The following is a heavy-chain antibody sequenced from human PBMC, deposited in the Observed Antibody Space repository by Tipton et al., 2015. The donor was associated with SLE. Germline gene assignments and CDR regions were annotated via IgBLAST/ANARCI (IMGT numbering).Heavy chain of an antibody. CDR2: INPSGGST. CDR3: ARGPSNYYYMDV. V-gene: IGHV1-46*01. J-gene: IGHJ6*03. CDR1: GYTFTSYY. Sequence: QSGPEVKKPGASVKASCKASGYTFTSYYMHWVRQAPGQGLEWMGIINPSGGSTSYAQKFQGRVTMTRDTSTSTVYMELSSLRSEDTAVYYCARGPSNYYYMDVWGKGTTVTASS.